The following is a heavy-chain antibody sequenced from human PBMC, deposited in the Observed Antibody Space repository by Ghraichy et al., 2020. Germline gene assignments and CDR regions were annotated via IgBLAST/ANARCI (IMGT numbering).Heavy chain of an antibody. CDR2: ISGSGGST. D-gene: IGHD5-18*01. CDR1: GFTFSSYA. CDR3: AKGWSGYSYGYDLNY. J-gene: IGHJ4*02. Sequence: GGSLRLSCAASGFTFSSYAMSWVRQAPGKGLEWVSAISGSGGSTYYADSVKGRFTISRDNSKNTLYLQMNSLRAEDTAVYYCAKGWSGYSYGYDLNYWGQGTLVTVSS. V-gene: IGHV3-23*01.